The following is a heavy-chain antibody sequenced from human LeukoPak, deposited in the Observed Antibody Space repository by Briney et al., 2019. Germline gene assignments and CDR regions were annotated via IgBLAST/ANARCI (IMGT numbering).Heavy chain of an antibody. V-gene: IGHV3-33*01. CDR3: ARDSAGDYFDH. D-gene: IGHD6-13*01. CDR2: IWYDGSNK. J-gene: IGHJ4*02. Sequence: GRSLRLSCAASGFTFSSYGMHWVRQAPGKGLEWVAVIWYDGSNKYYADSVKGRFTISRDNSKNTLYLQMNSLRAEDTAVYYCARDSAGDYFDHWGQGTLVTVSS. CDR1: GFTFSSYG.